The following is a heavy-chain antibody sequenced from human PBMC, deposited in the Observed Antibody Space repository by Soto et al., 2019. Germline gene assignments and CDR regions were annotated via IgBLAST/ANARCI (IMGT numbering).Heavy chain of an antibody. Sequence: QVQLVESGGGVVQPGRSLRLSCAASGFTFSSYGMHWVRQAPGKGLEWVAVIWYDGSNKYYADSVKGRFTISRDNSKKTLYLQMNSLRAEDTAVYYCARGTTVTTRLSWYFDLWGRGTLVTVSS. CDR1: GFTFSSYG. J-gene: IGHJ2*01. D-gene: IGHD4-17*01. CDR2: IWYDGSNK. CDR3: ARGTTVTTRLSWYFDL. V-gene: IGHV3-33*01.